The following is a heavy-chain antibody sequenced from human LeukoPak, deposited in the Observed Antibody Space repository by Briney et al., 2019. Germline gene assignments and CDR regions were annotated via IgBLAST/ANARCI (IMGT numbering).Heavy chain of an antibody. Sequence: GGSLRLSCAASGFSFSFYTLNWVRQAPGKGLEWVSSISDGGSEVYYADPIKGRFAISRDDAKNSLSLEMNSLRVEDMATYYCAKGKSGSYYYYMDVWGKGTTVTVSS. J-gene: IGHJ6*03. V-gene: IGHV3-21*06. CDR3: AKGKSGSYYYYMDV. CDR2: ISDGGSEV. CDR1: GFSFSFYT.